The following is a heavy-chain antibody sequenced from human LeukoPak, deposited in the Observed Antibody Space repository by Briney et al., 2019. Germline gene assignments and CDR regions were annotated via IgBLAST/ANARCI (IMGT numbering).Heavy chain of an antibody. CDR2: IYTSGST. J-gene: IGHJ4*02. CDR3: ARGMRINDY. Sequence: SETLSLTCAVSGYSISSGDYWSWIRQPPGKVLEWIGRIYTSGSTNYNPSLKSRVTISVDTSKNQFSLKLSSVTAADTAVYYCARGMRINDYWGQGTLVTVSS. D-gene: IGHD3-10*01. CDR1: GYSISSGDY. V-gene: IGHV4-38-2*01.